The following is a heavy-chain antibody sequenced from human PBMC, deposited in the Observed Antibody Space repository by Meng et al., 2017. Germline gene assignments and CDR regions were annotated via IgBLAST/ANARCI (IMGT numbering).Heavy chain of an antibody. D-gene: IGHD4-17*01. CDR3: ARDGATTVTTGWFDP. Sequence: QVDLQESGPRPVRPSETLSLTCPVSGGSVSSGSYYWSWIRQPPGKGLEWIGYIYYSGSTNYNPSLKSRVTISVDTSKNQFSLKLSSVTAADTAVYYCARDGATTVTTGWFDPWGQGTLVTVSS. J-gene: IGHJ5*02. CDR2: IYYSGST. V-gene: IGHV4-61*01. CDR1: GGSVSSGSYY.